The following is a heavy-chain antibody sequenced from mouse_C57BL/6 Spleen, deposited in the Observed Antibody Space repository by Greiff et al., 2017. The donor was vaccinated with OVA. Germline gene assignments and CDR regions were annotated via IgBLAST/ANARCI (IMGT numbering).Heavy chain of an antibody. J-gene: IGHJ4*01. CDR1: GYTFTSYW. CDR3: ARKGYSNGAMDY. V-gene: IGHV1-55*01. D-gene: IGHD2-5*01. CDR2: IYPGSGST. Sequence: QVQLKQPGAELVKPGASVKMSCKASGYTFTSYWITWVKQRPGQGLEWIGDIYPGSGSTNYNEKFKSKATLTVDTSSSTAYMQLSSLTSEDAAVYYCARKGYSNGAMDYWGQGTSVTVSS.